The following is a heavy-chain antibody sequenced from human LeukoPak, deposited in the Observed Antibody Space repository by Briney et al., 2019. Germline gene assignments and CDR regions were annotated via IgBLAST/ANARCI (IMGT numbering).Heavy chain of an antibody. Sequence: SETLSLTCSVSGYSIGSGHYWGWIRQPPGKGLEWIGSMYQTGSSYYNPSLKSRVTISLDTSKNQVSLKLTFVTAADTAVYFCARENVVAQGTFDYWGQGTLVTVSS. CDR3: ARENVVAQGTFDY. CDR1: GYSIGSGHY. J-gene: IGHJ4*02. D-gene: IGHD2-21*01. V-gene: IGHV4-38-2*02. CDR2: MYQTGSS.